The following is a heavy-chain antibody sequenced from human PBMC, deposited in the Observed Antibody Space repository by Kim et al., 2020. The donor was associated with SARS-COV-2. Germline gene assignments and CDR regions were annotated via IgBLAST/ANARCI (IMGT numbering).Heavy chain of an antibody. CDR2: ISHSGST. CDR1: GGSFSGYY. J-gene: IGHJ4*02. V-gene: IGHV4-34*01. CDR3: ARGTTYSFAY. Sequence: SETLSLTCAVYGGSFSGYYWSWIRQPPGKGLEWIGEISHSGSTNYNPSLKSRVTISVDTSKNQFSLKLSSVTAADTAVYYCARGTTYSFAYWGQGTLVSVSS.